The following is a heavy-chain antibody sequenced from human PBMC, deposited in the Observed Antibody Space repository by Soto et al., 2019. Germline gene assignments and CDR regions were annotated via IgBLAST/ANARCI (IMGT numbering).Heavy chain of an antibody. Sequence: SGPTLVNPTQTLTLTCTFSGFSLSTYKMCVSWVRQPPGKALEWLARIDWDDDKYYSTSLKTRLTISKDTSKNQVVLTLTNMDPGDTATYYCARTRPNPLHALDFWGQGTMITVSS. J-gene: IGHJ3*01. V-gene: IGHV2-70*11. CDR1: GFSLSTYKMC. CDR2: IDWDDDK. CDR3: ARTRPNPLHALDF.